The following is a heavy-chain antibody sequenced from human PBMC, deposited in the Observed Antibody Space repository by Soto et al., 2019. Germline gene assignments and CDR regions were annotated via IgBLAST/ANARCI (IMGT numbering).Heavy chain of an antibody. CDR2: INAGNGNT. CDR3: ALQPNPIFGTLRPPSAFNI. Sequence: ASVKVSCKASGYTFTSYAMHWVRQAPGQRLEWMGWINAGNGNTKYSQKFQGRVTITRDTSASTAYMELSSLRSEDTAVYYCALQPNPIFGTLRPPSAFNIWGKGTLATVSS. J-gene: IGHJ3*02. V-gene: IGHV1-3*01. D-gene: IGHD3-3*01. CDR1: GYTFTSYA.